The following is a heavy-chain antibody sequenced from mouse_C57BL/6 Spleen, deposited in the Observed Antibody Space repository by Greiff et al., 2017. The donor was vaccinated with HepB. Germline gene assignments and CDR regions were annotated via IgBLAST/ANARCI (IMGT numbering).Heavy chain of an antibody. CDR3: AGAYYSNSYAMDY. D-gene: IGHD2-5*01. V-gene: IGHV1-64*01. J-gene: IGHJ4*01. CDR1: GYTFTSYW. CDR2: IHPNSGST. Sequence: QVQLQQPGAELLKPGASVKLSCKASGYTFTSYWMHWVKQRPGQGLEWIGMIHPNSGSTNYNEKFKSKATLTVDKSSSTAYMQLSSLTSEDSAVYYCAGAYYSNSYAMDYWGQGTSVTVSS.